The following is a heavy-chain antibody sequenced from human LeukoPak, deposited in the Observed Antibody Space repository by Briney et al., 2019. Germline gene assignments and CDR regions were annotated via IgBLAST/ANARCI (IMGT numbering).Heavy chain of an antibody. CDR2: INPDSGFT. CDR1: GYTFTDDY. J-gene: IGHJ4*02. D-gene: IGHD1-1*01. CDR3: APTTEAYTSNWNV. V-gene: IGHV1-2*02. Sequence: GASVKVSCKTSGYTFTDDYMQWVRQAPGQGLEWMGWINPDSGFTNYAQKFQGRMTMTRDASISTAYMELRRLRPDDTAVYYCAPTTEAYTSNWNVWGRGTLVTVSS.